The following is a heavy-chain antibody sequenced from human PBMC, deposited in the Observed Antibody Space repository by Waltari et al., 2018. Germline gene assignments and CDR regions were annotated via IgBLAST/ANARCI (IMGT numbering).Heavy chain of an antibody. CDR1: GGSFSGYY. Sequence: QVRLQQWGAGLLKPSETLSLTCAVYGGSFSGYYWSWIRQPPGKGLEWIGEINHSGSTNYNPSLKSRVTISVDTSKNQFSLKLSSVTAADTAVYYCVCGGSCCFDYWGQGTLVTVSS. J-gene: IGHJ4*02. D-gene: IGHD2-15*01. CDR2: INHSGST. V-gene: IGHV4-34*01. CDR3: VCGGSCCFDY.